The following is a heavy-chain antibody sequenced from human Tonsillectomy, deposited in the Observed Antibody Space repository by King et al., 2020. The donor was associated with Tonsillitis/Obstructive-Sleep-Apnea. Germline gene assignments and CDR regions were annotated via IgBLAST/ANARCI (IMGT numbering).Heavy chain of an antibody. J-gene: IGHJ4*02. CDR3: ARGEYYFDY. Sequence: QLVQSGAEVKKPGASVKVSFKASGYTFTGYYIHWVRQAPGQGVEWMGWIKPNSGGTNYAQKFQGWVTMTRDTSISTAYMELSRLRSDDTAVYYCARGEYYFDYWGQGTLVTVSS. D-gene: IGHD3-10*01. V-gene: IGHV1-2*04. CDR2: IKPNSGGT. CDR1: GYTFTGYY.